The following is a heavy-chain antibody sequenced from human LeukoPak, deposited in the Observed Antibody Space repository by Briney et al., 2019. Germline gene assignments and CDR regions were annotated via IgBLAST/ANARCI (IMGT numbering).Heavy chain of an antibody. CDR2: IYTSGST. V-gene: IGHV4-4*07. J-gene: IGHJ5*02. CDR3: ARGIPLAARGWFDP. Sequence: SETLSLTCTVSGGSISSYYWSWIRQPAGKGLEWIGRIYTSGSTNYNPPLKSRVTMSVDTSKNQFSLKLSSVTAVDTAVYYCARGIPLAARGWFDPWGQGTLVTVSS. D-gene: IGHD6-6*01. CDR1: GGSISSYY.